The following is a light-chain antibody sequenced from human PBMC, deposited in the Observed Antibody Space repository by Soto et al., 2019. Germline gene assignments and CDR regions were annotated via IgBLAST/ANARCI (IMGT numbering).Light chain of an antibody. CDR1: QSVSSN. J-gene: IGKJ5*01. CDR3: QQRSNWPPIT. Sequence: EIVMTQSPATLSVSPGERATLSCRASQSVSSNLAWYQQKPGQAHRLIIYDAYNRATGIPARFSGSGSGTDFTLTIRRLEPEDLAVYYCQQRSNWPPITFGQGTRREIK. CDR2: DAY. V-gene: IGKV3-11*01.